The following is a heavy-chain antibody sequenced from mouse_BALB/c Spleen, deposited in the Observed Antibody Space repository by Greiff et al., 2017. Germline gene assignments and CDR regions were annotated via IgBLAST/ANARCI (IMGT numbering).Heavy chain of an antibody. CDR2: INPSTGYT. D-gene: IGHD4-1*01. CDR3: GTGTGYFDV. CDR1: GYTFTSYW. Sequence: VQLQQSGAELAKPGASVKMSCKASGYTFTSYWMHWVKQRPGQGLEWIGYINPSTGYTEYNQKFKVKATLTADKSSSTAYMQLSSLTSEDSAVYYCGTGTGYFDVWGAGTTVTVSS. V-gene: IGHV1-7*01. J-gene: IGHJ1*01.